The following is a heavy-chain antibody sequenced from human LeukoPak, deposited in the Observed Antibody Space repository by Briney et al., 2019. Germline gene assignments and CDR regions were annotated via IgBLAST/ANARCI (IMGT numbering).Heavy chain of an antibody. D-gene: IGHD3-10*01. CDR2: ISYDGSNK. CDR1: GFTFSSYG. J-gene: IGHJ4*02. CDR3: AKDSGYGSGSFFDY. V-gene: IGHV3-30*18. Sequence: PGGSLRLSCAASGFTFSSYGMHWVRQAPGKGLEWVAVISYDGSNKYYADSVKGRFTISRDNSKNTLYLQMNSLGAEDTAVYYCAKDSGYGSGSFFDYWGQGTLVTVSS.